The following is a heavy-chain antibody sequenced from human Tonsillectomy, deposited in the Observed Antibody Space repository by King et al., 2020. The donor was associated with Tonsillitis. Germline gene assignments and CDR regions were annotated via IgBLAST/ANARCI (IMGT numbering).Heavy chain of an antibody. CDR2: ISGSGGST. D-gene: IGHD4-11*01. V-gene: IGHV3-23*04. CDR3: AKEYSNHLGRAFYYYMDV. J-gene: IGHJ6*03. Sequence: VQLVESGGGLVQPGGSLRLSCAASGFTFSSYAMNWVRQAPGKGLEWVSVISGSGGSTYYADSVKGRFTVSRDNSKNTMYLQMNSLRAEDTAVYYCAKEYSNHLGRAFYYYMDVWGKGTTVTVSS. CDR1: GFTFSSYA.